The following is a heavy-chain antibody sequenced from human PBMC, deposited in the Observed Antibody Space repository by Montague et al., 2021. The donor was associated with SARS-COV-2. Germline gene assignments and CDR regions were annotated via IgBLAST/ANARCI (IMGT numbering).Heavy chain of an antibody. CDR3: VREACRGSCHFDF. Sequence: SLRLSCSASGFIFSSYWMHWVRQAPGKGLMWVARITNGGTRIAYADSVEGRFIISRDDASNTVYLQMNSLTVEDTAIYYCVREACRGSCHFDFGGRGTLLTVSS. CDR1: GFIFSSYW. V-gene: IGHV3-74*01. D-gene: IGHD2-2*01. CDR2: ITNGGTRI. J-gene: IGHJ4*02.